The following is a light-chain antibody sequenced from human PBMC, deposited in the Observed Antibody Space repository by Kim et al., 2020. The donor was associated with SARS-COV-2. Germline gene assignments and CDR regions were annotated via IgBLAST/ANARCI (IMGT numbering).Light chain of an antibody. CDR3: QSRDSGGRVM. CDR2: GRN. V-gene: IGLV3-19*01. CDR1: SLRSYY. J-gene: IGLJ3*02. Sequence: SSELTQDPVVSVALGQTVRITCQGDSLRSYYATWYQQKPRQAPVLVIYGRNNRPSGIPDRFSGSASGNTASLTISGTQAEDEADFYCQSRDSGGRVMFGGGTQLIVL.